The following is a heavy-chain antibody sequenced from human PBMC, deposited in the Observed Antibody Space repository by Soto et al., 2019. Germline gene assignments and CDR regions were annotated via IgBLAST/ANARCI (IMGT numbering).Heavy chain of an antibody. CDR2: IKSKTDGGTT. CDR3: TSTRHPRIGSHPYYDFWSGTHGGYGMDV. D-gene: IGHD3-3*01. Sequence: GGSLRLSCAASGFTFSNAWMNWVRQAPGKGLEWVGRIKSKTDGGTTDYAAPVKGRFTISRDDSKNTLYLQMNSLKTEDTAVYYCTSTRHPRIGSHPYYDFWSGTHGGYGMDVWGQGTTVTVSS. V-gene: IGHV3-15*07. CDR1: GFTFSNAW. J-gene: IGHJ6*02.